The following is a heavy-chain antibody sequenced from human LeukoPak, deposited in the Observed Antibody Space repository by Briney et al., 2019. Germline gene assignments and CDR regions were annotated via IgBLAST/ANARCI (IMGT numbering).Heavy chain of an antibody. D-gene: IGHD2-2*01. CDR1: GFTFSSYS. V-gene: IGHV3-21*01. Sequence: GGSLRLSCAASGFTFSSYSMNWVRQAPGKGLEWVSSISSSSSYIYYADSVKGRFTISRDNAKNSLYLQMNSLRAEDTAVYYCARESGNIVVVPAAAYYYYYMDVWGKGTTVTVSS. J-gene: IGHJ6*03. CDR3: ARESGNIVVVPAAAYYYYYMDV. CDR2: ISSSSSYI.